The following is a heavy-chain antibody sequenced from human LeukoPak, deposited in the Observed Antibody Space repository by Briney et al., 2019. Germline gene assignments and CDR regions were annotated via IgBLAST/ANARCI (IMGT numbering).Heavy chain of an antibody. CDR2: ISGSGGTT. CDR1: GFTFSSYG. D-gene: IGHD5-12*01. CDR3: AKDLYTYSLFDAFDS. Sequence: GGSLRLSCAASGFTFSSYGMSWVRQAPGKGPQWVSTISGSGGTTYHADSVKGRFTISRDNSKNTLYLQMYSLRAEDTAVYYCAKDLYTYSLFDAFDSGGQGTMVTVS. J-gene: IGHJ3*02. V-gene: IGHV3-23*01.